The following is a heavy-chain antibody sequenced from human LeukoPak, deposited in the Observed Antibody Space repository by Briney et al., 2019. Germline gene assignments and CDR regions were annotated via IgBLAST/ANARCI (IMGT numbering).Heavy chain of an antibody. V-gene: IGHV3-33*06. CDR1: GFTFSSYG. CDR2: IWYDGSNK. J-gene: IGHJ3*02. CDR3: AKATPETDAFDI. Sequence: QPGRSLRLSCAASGFTFSSYGMHWVRQAPGKGLEWVAVIWYDGSNKYYADSVKGRFTISRDNSKNTLYLQMNSLRAEDTAVYYCAKATPETDAFDIWGQGTMVTVSS.